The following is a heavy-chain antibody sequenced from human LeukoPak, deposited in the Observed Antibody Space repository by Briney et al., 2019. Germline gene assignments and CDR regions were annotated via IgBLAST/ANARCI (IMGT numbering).Heavy chain of an antibody. CDR3: ARVNIRVVRGANYYYYYYMDV. V-gene: IGHV3-23*01. Sequence: PGGSLRLSCAASGFTFSSYGMSWVRQAPGKGLEWVSAISGSGGSTYYADSVKGRFTISRDNAKNTLYLQMNSLRAEDTAVYYCARVNIRVVRGANYYYYYYMDVWGKGTTVTISS. D-gene: IGHD3-10*01. CDR2: ISGSGGST. J-gene: IGHJ6*03. CDR1: GFTFSSYG.